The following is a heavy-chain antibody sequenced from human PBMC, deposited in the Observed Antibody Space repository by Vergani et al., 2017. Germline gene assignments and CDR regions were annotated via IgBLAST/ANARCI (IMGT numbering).Heavy chain of an antibody. D-gene: IGHD3-16*01. CDR2: IYNSGNG. CDR1: GDSIISRSYY. Sequence: QMQLQESGPGLVKASETLSLTCTVSGDSIISRSYYWGWIRQPPGKGLGWIGSIYNSGNGDSSSSLKSRVTISADTSKNQFSLRLTSVPAADTAVYYCASGKYYSDSTSHFRGRYFDVWGRGTMVTVPS. J-gene: IGHJ2*01. V-gene: IGHV4-39*01. CDR3: ASGKYYSDSTSHFRGRYFDV.